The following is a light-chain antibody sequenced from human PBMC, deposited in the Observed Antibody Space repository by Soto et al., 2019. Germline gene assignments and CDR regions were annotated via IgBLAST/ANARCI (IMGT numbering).Light chain of an antibody. J-gene: IGKJ1*01. CDR3: QKYNSAPPYT. CDR1: QGISNY. V-gene: IGKV1-27*01. Sequence: DIQMTQSPSSLSASVGDRVTITCRASQGISNYLAWYQQKPGKVPKLLIYAASTLQSGVPSRFSGSVSGTDFTLTISSLQPEDVATYYCQKYNSAPPYTFGQGTKVEIK. CDR2: AAS.